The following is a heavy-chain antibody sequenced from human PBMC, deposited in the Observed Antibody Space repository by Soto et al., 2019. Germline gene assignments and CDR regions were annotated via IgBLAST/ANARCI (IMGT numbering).Heavy chain of an antibody. CDR1: GFSVSWNY. Sequence: GWSLRLSCAASGFSVSWNYMSLVRQAPGKGLEWVSVLYSDGSTYYADSVKGRLTISRDNSKNTLFLQMNSLRAEDTAVYYCARGGYYGSDRGWFEPWGKGTLVTVSS. V-gene: IGHV3-53*01. CDR2: LYSDGST. D-gene: IGHD3-10*01. CDR3: ARGGYYGSDRGWFEP. J-gene: IGHJ5*02.